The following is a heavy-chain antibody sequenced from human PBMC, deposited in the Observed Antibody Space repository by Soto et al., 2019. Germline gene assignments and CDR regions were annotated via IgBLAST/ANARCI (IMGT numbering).Heavy chain of an antibody. J-gene: IGHJ6*02. CDR1: GGSISSGGYY. V-gene: IGHV4-31*03. CDR2: IYYSGST. Sequence: PSETLSLTCTVSGGSISSGGYYWSWIRQHPGKGLEWIGYIYYSGSTYYNPSLKSRVTISVDTSKNQFSLKLSSVTAADTAVYCCSTMRWLTDYNDYGMDVWRQGTKVTVSS. D-gene: IGHD2-2*01. CDR3: STMRWLTDYNDYGMDV.